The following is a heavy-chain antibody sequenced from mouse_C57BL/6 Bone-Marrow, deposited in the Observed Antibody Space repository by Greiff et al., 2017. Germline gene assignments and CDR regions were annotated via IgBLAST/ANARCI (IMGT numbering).Heavy chain of an antibody. Sequence: MLVESGGGLVKPGGSLKLSCAASGFTFSSYAMSWVRQTPEKRLEWVATISDGGSYTYYPDNVKGRFTISRDNAKNNLYLQMSHLKSEDTAMYYCARTPLDYWGQGTTLTVSS. CDR3: ARTPLDY. J-gene: IGHJ2*01. V-gene: IGHV5-4*03. CDR1: GFTFSSYA. D-gene: IGHD6-1*01. CDR2: ISDGGSYT.